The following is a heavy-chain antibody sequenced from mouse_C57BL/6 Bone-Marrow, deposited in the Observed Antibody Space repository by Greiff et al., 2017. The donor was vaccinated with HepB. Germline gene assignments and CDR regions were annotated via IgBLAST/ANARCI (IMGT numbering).Heavy chain of an antibody. CDR1: GYTFTSYW. CDR2: IDPSDSYT. V-gene: IGHV1-69*01. CDR3: ARGFYYRFAY. D-gene: IGHD1-1*01. J-gene: IGHJ3*01. Sequence: QVQLQQPGAELVMPGASVKLSCKASGYTFTSYWMHWVKQRPGQGLEWIGEIDPSDSYTNYNQKFKGKSTLTVDKSSSTAYMQLRSLTSEDSAVYYCARGFYYRFAYWGQGTLVTVSA.